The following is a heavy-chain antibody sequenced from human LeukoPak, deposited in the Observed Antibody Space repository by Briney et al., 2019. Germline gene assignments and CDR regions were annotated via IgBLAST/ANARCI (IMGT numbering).Heavy chain of an antibody. CDR3: ARRGYCSSTSCYEYWFDP. V-gene: IGHV4-39*01. D-gene: IGHD2-2*01. CDR2: IYYSGST. Sequence: SETLSLTCTVSGGSISSSSYYWGWIRQPPGKGLEWIGIIYYSGSTYYNPSLKSRLTISVDTSKNQFSLKLSAVTATDTAVYYCARRGYCSSTSCYEYWFDPWGQGTLVTVSS. J-gene: IGHJ5*02. CDR1: GGSISSSSYY.